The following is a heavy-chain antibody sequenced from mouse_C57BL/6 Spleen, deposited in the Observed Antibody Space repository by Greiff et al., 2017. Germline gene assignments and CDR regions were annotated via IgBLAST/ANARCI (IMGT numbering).Heavy chain of an antibody. CDR1: GFTFSSYG. CDR3: ARGDYGYFDY. V-gene: IGHV5-6*01. CDR2: ISSGGSYT. J-gene: IGHJ2*01. Sequence: EVHLVESGGDLVKPGGSLKLSCAASGFTFSSYGMSWVRQTPDKRLEWVATISSGGSYTYYPDSVKGRFTISRDNAKNTLYLQMSSLKSEDTAMYYCARGDYGYFDYWGQGTTLTVSS. D-gene: IGHD2-4*01.